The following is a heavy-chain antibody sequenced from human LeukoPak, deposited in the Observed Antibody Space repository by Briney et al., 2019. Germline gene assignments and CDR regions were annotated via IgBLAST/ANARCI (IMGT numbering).Heavy chain of an antibody. CDR3: AKDKMDYYDSSGYYDWFDP. CDR2: ISYDGSNK. V-gene: IGHV3-30*18. J-gene: IGHJ5*02. Sequence: GGSLRLSCAASGFTFSSYGMHWVRQAPGKGLEWVAVISYDGSNKYYADSVKGRFTISRDNSKNTLYLQMNSLRAEDTAVYYCAKDKMDYYDSSGYYDWFDPWGQGTPVTVSS. CDR1: GFTFSSYG. D-gene: IGHD3-22*01.